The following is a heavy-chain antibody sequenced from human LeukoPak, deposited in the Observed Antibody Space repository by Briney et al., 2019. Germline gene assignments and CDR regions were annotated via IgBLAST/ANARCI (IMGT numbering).Heavy chain of an antibody. Sequence: GESLKISCKGSGYSFTSYWIGWVRQMPGKGLEWMGIIYPGDSDTRYSPSFQGQVTISADKSISTAYLQWSSLKASDTAMYYCASADKNQPEPYYFDYWGQGTLVTVSS. CDR2: IYPGDSDT. V-gene: IGHV5-51*01. D-gene: IGHD2-2*01. CDR3: ASADKNQPEPYYFDY. J-gene: IGHJ4*02. CDR1: GYSFTSYW.